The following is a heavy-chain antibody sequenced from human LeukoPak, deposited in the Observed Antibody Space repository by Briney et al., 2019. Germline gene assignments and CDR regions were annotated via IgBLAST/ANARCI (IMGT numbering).Heavy chain of an antibody. CDR2: ISSSGSTI. Sequence: GGSLRLSCAASGFTFSDYYMSWIRQAPGEGLEWVSYISSSGSTIYYADSVKGRFTISRDNAKNSLYLQMNSLRAEDTAVYYCARGQQLVRPSFDYWGQGTLVTVSS. V-gene: IGHV3-11*01. D-gene: IGHD6-13*01. CDR3: ARGQQLVRPSFDY. CDR1: GFTFSDYY. J-gene: IGHJ4*02.